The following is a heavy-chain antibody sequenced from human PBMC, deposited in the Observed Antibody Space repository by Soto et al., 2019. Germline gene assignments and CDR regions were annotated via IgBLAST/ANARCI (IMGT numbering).Heavy chain of an antibody. Sequence: PGGSLRLSCAASGFTVSSNYMSWVRQAPGKGLEWVSVIYSGGSTYYADSVKGRFTISRDNSKNTLYLQMNNLRAEDTAVYYCARVRRDGYNYSAFDIWGQGTMVTVSS. CDR1: GFTVSSNY. CDR3: ARVRRDGYNYSAFDI. J-gene: IGHJ3*02. D-gene: IGHD5-12*01. V-gene: IGHV3-53*01. CDR2: IYSGGST.